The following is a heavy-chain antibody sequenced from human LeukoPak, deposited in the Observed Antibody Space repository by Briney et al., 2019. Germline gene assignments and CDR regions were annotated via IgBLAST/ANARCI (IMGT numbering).Heavy chain of an antibody. Sequence: ETLSLTCSVSGDSISFHFWSWIRQPPGKGLEWIGHTYYGGSTDYNPSLASRVTVSADTSKNQFSLKLSSVTAADTAVYYCATLGRAAGNAFDIWGQGTVVIVSS. CDR1: GDSISFHF. J-gene: IGHJ3*02. V-gene: IGHV4-59*11. CDR2: TYYGGST. CDR3: ATLGRAAGNAFDI. D-gene: IGHD1-26*01.